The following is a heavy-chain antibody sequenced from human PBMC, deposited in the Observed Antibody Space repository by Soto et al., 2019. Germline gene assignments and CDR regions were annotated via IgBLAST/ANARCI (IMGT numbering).Heavy chain of an antibody. D-gene: IGHD6-13*01. CDR3: ARGDSNSWSDY. J-gene: IGHJ4*02. CDR2: ISYDGTSK. V-gene: IGHV3-30*01. CDR1: GFTFRSYA. Sequence: QVQLVESGGGVVQPGRSLRLSCAASGFTFRSYAMDWVRQAPGKGLEWVAVISYDGTSKYYADSVKGRFTISRDNSKNTLSLQMNSLRAEDTAVYYCARGDSNSWSDYWGQGTLVTVSS.